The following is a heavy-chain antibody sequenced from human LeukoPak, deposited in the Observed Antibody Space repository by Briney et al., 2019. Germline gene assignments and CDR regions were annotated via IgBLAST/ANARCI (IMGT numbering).Heavy chain of an antibody. CDR2: IYYSGST. CDR1: GGSISSSSYY. D-gene: IGHD3-3*01. J-gene: IGHJ4*02. CDR3: ARKGDIWSGYYQTTFDY. V-gene: IGHV4-39*01. Sequence: SETLSLTCTVSGGSISSSSYYWGWIRQPPGKGLEWIGSIYYSGSTYYDPSLKSRVTISVDTSKNQFSLKLSSVTAADTAVYYCARKGDIWSGYYQTTFDYWGQGTLVTVSS.